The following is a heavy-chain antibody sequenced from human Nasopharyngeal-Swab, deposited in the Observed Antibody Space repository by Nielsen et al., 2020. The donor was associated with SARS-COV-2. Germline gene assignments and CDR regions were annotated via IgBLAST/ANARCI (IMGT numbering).Heavy chain of an antibody. J-gene: IGHJ3*02. D-gene: IGHD5-24*01. Sequence: GESLQISFAASGFTFSSYAMSWVRQAPGKGLEWVSAPSGSGGSTYYADSVKGRFTISRDNSKNTLYLQMNSLRAEDTAVYYCAKSKGMADAFDIWGQGTMVTVSS. V-gene: IGHV3-23*01. CDR3: AKSKGMADAFDI. CDR1: GFTFSSYA. CDR2: PSGSGGST.